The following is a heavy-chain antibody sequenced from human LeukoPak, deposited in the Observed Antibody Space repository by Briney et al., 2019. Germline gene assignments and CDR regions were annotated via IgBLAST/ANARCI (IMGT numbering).Heavy chain of an antibody. CDR1: GGSISSYY. CDR2: IYYSGST. D-gene: IGHD2-2*02. Sequence: SETLSLTCTVSGGSISSYYWTWIRHPPGHGLPWIGYIYYSGSTEYNPSLKSRVTISIDPSNKQFSLNLSSVTAADTAVYYCARRCSGPTCYTDAYDIWGQGTMATVSS. J-gene: IGHJ3*02. V-gene: IGHV4-59*08. CDR3: ARRCSGPTCYTDAYDI.